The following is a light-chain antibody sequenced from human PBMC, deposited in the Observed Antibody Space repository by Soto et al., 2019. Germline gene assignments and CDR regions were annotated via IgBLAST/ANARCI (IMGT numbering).Light chain of an antibody. CDR3: SSYTTSNTYV. CDR2: EVN. Sequence: QSVLTQPASVTCPPGQSITFSCTQTTGHICVYKYVSWYHQHPGKPPKLRIDEVNKRPSGVSNRFSGSKAGNSASRTISGLQAEDEADYYCSSYTTSNTYVVGTGTKVTVL. J-gene: IGLJ1*01. CDR1: TGHICVYKY. V-gene: IGLV2-14*01.